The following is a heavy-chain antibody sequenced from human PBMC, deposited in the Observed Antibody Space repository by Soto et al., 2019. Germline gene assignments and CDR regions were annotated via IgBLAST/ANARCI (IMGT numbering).Heavy chain of an antibody. Sequence: QSLTSVTSRALSSISMGSWNWIRQSPSRGLEWLGRTYYRSKWYNDYAVSVKSRITINPDTSKNQFSLQLNAVTPEDTAVYYCARDMVLWGPGTLVTVS. CDR1: RALSSISMGS. CDR3: ARDMVL. CDR2: TYYRSKWYN. V-gene: IGHV6-1*01. D-gene: IGHD2-8*01. J-gene: IGHJ4*02.